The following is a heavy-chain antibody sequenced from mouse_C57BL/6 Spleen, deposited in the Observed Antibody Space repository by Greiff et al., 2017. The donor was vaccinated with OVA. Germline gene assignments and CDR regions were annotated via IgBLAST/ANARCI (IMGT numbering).Heavy chain of an antibody. CDR3: ARSTAQATDFDY. J-gene: IGHJ2*01. V-gene: IGHV1-61*01. CDR2: IYPSDSET. Sequence: VQLQQPGAELVRPGSSVKLSCKASGYTFTSYWMDWVKQRPGQGLEWIGNIYPSDSETHYNQKFKDKATLTVDKSSSTAYMQLSSLTSEDSAVYYCARSTAQATDFDYWGQGTTLTVSS. CDR1: GYTFTSYW. D-gene: IGHD3-2*02.